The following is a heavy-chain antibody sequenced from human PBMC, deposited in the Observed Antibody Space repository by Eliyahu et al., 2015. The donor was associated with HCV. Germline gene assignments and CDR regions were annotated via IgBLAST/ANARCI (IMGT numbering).Heavy chain of an antibody. J-gene: IGHJ4*02. V-gene: IGHV5-51*01. CDR2: IYPDDSDT. Sequence: EVQLVQSGAEVKKAGDSLKISCKAFGYDFTTEWIGWVRQMPGKGLEYMGIIYPDDSDTRYSPSFEGLVTISADKAISTAYLQWSSLKASDTAMYYCVRHITGYFDYWGQGTLVTVSS. CDR1: GYDFTTEW. D-gene: IGHD1-14*01. CDR3: VRHITGYFDY.